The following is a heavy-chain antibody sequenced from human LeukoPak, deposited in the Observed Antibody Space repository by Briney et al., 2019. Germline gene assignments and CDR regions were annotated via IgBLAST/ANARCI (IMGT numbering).Heavy chain of an antibody. CDR3: ARGLAELWPHFDY. J-gene: IGHJ4*02. V-gene: IGHV1-46*01. CDR1: GYTFTSYH. D-gene: IGHD6-13*01. CDR2: INPSGVST. Sequence: ASVTVSCKASGYTFTSYHIHWVRQAPGQGLESMGVINPSGVSTRYAQSFQGRLMMTRDTSTRTVYMEVTSLRSEDTAVYYCARGLAELWPHFDYWGQGTLITVSS.